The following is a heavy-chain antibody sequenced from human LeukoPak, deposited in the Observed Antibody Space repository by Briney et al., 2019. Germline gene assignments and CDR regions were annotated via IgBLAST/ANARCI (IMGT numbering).Heavy chain of an antibody. CDR3: ARGFYYFDY. V-gene: IGHV4-59*08. CDR2: IYYSGST. Sequence: SETLSLTCTVSGGSISSYYWSWIRQPPGKGLEWIGYIYYSGSTYYNPSLKSRVTISVDTSKNQFSLKLASVTAADTAVYYCARGFYYFDYWGQGTLVTVSS. J-gene: IGHJ4*02. D-gene: IGHD3-3*01. CDR1: GGSISSYY.